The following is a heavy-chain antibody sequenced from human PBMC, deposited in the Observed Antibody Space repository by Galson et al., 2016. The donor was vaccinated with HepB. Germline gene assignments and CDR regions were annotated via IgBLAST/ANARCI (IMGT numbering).Heavy chain of an antibody. J-gene: IGHJ4*02. CDR1: GFTFSDYW. V-gene: IGHV3-7*03. Sequence: SLRLSCAASGFTFSDYWMTWVRQAPGKGLEWVANIKNDDSRTYYVDSVKGRFTISRDNANNTLFLQMNSLRAEDTAVYYCARDGPRGFGSYDDYWGQGTLLTVSS. CDR3: ARDGPRGFGSYDDY. CDR2: IKNDDSRT. D-gene: IGHD3-16*01.